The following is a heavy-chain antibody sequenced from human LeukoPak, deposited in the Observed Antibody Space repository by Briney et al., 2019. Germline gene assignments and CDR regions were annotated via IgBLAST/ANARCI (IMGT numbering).Heavy chain of an antibody. Sequence: GGSLRLSCAASGFTFSDHYIDWVRQPPGKGLEWVANIKQDGSEKYYVDSVKGRFTISRDNAKNSLYLQMNSLRAEDTAVYYCASGYGSGIFDYWGQGTLVTVSS. V-gene: IGHV3-7*01. CDR1: GFTFSDHY. D-gene: IGHD3-10*01. J-gene: IGHJ4*02. CDR3: ASGYGSGIFDY. CDR2: IKQDGSEK.